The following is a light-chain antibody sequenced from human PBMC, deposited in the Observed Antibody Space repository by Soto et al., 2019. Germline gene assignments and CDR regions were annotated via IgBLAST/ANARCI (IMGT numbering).Light chain of an antibody. CDR2: NNN. J-gene: IGLJ1*01. CDR1: SSNIGTNA. CDR3: AAWDDSLNGYG. Sequence: QSALTQPPSASGTPGQRVTISCSGGSSNIGTNAVNWYQQLPGTAPKLLIYNNNQRPSGVPDRFSGSKSGISASLAISGLQSEDEADYYCAAWDDSLNGYGFGTGTKVTVL. V-gene: IGLV1-44*01.